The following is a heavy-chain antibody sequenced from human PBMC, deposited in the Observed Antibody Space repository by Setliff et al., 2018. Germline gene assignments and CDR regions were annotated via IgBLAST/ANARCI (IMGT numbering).Heavy chain of an antibody. CDR1: GYSISSGYN. CDR2: IYYRGST. D-gene: IGHD2-8*01. V-gene: IGHV4-38-2*02. CDR3: ARDRQYCTSLSCLNSYFYYYAMDF. J-gene: IGHJ6*02. Sequence: SETLSLTCAVSGYSISSGYNWGWIRQPPGKGLEWIGSIYYRGSTSYNSSLKSRVSISVDTSKNQFSLKLTSVTAADTAVYYCARDRQYCTSLSCLNSYFYYYAMDFWGQGTTVTVSS.